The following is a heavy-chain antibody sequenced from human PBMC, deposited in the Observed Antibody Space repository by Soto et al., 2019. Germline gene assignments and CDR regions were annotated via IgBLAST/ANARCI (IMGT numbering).Heavy chain of an antibody. V-gene: IGHV1-69*06. CDR1: GGTFSSYA. D-gene: IGHD3-10*01. Sequence: QVQLVQSGAEVKKPGSSVKVSCKASGGTFSSYAISWVRQAPGQGLEWMGGIIPIFGTANYAQKFQGRVTITADKSTSKAYMELSSLRSEDTAVYYCARFRVLLWFGELLTGVNGMDVWGQGTTVTVSS. J-gene: IGHJ6*02. CDR3: ARFRVLLWFGELLTGVNGMDV. CDR2: IIPIFGTA.